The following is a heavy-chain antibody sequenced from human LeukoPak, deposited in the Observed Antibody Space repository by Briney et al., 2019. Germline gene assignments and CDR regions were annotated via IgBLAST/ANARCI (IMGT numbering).Heavy chain of an antibody. D-gene: IGHD2-15*01. CDR2: ICCSGST. CDR1: GGSISSSSYC. J-gene: IGHJ4*02. V-gene: IGHV4-39*01. Sequence: SETLSLTCTVSGGSISSSSYCWGWIRQPPGKGLEWIGTICCSGSTFYNPSLKSRVTISVDTSKNQFSLRLSSVTAADTAVYYCARSVYIVVEYYFDCWGQGALVTVSS. CDR3: ARSVYIVVEYYFDC.